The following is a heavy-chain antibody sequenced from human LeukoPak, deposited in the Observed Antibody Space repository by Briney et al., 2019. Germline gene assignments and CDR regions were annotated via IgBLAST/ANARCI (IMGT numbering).Heavy chain of an antibody. CDR2: ISAYNGNT. V-gene: IGHV1-18*01. J-gene: IGHJ3*02. D-gene: IGHD3-3*01. CDR1: GYTFTSYG. CDR3: ARRWDFWSGENDAFDI. Sequence: GASVKVSCKASGYTFTSYGISWVRQAPGQGLERMGWISAYNGNTNYAQTLQGRVTMTTDTSTRTAYMELRSLRSDDTAVYYCARRWDFWSGENDAFDIWGQGTMVTVSS.